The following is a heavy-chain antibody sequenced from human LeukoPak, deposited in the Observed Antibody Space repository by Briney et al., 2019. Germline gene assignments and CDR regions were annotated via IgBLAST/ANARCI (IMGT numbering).Heavy chain of an antibody. CDR3: ARAYVRIAVPGTLNWFDP. CDR1: GGSISSGSYY. V-gene: IGHV4-61*02. D-gene: IGHD6-19*01. Sequence: SETLSLTCTVSGGSISSGSYYWSWIRQPAGRGLEWIGRIYTSGSPNYNPSLKSRVTITVDTSKNQFSLKLSSGTATDTPEYYCARAYVRIAVPGTLNWFDPWGQGPLVTVSS. CDR2: IYTSGSP. J-gene: IGHJ5*02.